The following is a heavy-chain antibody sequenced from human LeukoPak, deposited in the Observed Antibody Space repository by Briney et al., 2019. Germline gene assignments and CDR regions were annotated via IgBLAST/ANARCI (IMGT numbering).Heavy chain of an antibody. Sequence: GRSLRLSCEASGFTFWSYGVHWVRQAPGKGLGWVAVISYDGRNQQFAASVKGRFTMSRDNSRNTVYLQLNSLSTEDTAVYYCAKDRRMMSAYYGMDVWGQGTTVIVSS. CDR3: AKDRRMMSAYYGMDV. V-gene: IGHV3-30*18. CDR2: ISYDGRNQ. J-gene: IGHJ6*02. CDR1: GFTFWSYG. D-gene: IGHD3-16*01.